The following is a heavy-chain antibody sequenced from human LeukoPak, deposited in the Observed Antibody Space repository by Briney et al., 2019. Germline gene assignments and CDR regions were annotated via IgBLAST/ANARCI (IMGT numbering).Heavy chain of an antibody. V-gene: IGHV1-8*03. CDR2: MNPNSGNT. J-gene: IGHJ5*02. CDR3: ARGGDGYTIYIGFDP. D-gene: IGHD5-24*01. CDR1: GYTFTGYY. Sequence: ASVKVSCKASGYTFTGYYMHWVRQATGQGLEWMGWMNPNSGNTGYAQKFQGRVTITRNTSISTAYMELSSLRSEDTAVYYCARGGDGYTIYIGFDPWGQGTLVTVSS.